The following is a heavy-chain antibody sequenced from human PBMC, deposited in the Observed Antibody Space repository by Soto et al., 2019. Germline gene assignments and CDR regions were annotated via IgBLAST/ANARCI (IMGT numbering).Heavy chain of an antibody. V-gene: IGHV1-46*01. Sequence: QVQLVQSGAEVKKPGASVKVSCKASGYTFTSYYMHWVRQAPGQGLEWMGIINPSGGSTSYAQKFQGRVTITRDTTTSTVYMELSSLRPEDTAVYYGERISWWSRIYDSSGRHAFDLWGQGTMVTVSS. J-gene: IGHJ3*01. CDR2: INPSGGST. CDR1: GYTFTSYY. CDR3: ERISWWSRIYDSSGRHAFDL. D-gene: IGHD3-22*01.